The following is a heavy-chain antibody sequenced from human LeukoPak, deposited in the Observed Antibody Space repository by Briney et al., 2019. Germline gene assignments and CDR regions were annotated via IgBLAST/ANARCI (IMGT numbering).Heavy chain of an antibody. V-gene: IGHV3-33*01. CDR2: IWYDGNNK. J-gene: IGHJ4*02. CDR3: ARDLDSGDDTGLDY. D-gene: IGHD5-12*01. CDR1: GFMFSNYW. Sequence: GGSLRLSCVGSGFMFSNYWMSWVRQAPGKGLEWVAGIWYDGNNKYYGDSVKGRFTISRDNSKNSVYLQMNSLRAEDTAVYYCARDLDSGDDTGLDYWGQGTLVTVSS.